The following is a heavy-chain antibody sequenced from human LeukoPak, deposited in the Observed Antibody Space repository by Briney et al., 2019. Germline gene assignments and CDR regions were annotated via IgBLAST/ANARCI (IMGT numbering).Heavy chain of an antibody. Sequence: PGGSLRLSCAASGFTFSSYWMSWVRQAPGKGLEWVANIKQDGSEKYYVDSVKGRFTISRDNAKNSLYLQMNSLRAEGTAVYYCAREARGFGNFVGYYYYYMDVWGKGTTVTVSS. CDR2: IKQDGSEK. CDR3: AREARGFGNFVGYYYYYMDV. J-gene: IGHJ6*03. V-gene: IGHV3-7*01. CDR1: GFTFSSYW. D-gene: IGHD3-10*01.